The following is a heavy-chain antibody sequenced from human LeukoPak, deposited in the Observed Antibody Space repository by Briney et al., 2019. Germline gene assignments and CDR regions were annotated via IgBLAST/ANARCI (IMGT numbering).Heavy chain of an antibody. CDR3: AGTLAYCGGDCSDFDY. D-gene: IGHD2-21*02. J-gene: IGHJ4*02. CDR2: IIPSFGSE. Sequence: SVKVSCKASGCTFSSYPISWVRQAPGQRLEWMGRIIPSFGSENYAQKFPGRVTLTTDESTSPASMELSSLRCEDTAVYYCAGTLAYCGGDCSDFDYWGQGTLVTVPS. V-gene: IGHV1-69*05. CDR1: GCTFSSYP.